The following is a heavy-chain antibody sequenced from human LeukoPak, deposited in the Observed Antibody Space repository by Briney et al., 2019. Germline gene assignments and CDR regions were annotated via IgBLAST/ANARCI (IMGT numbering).Heavy chain of an antibody. D-gene: IGHD4-11*01. J-gene: IGHJ6*03. CDR3: ARGGTTVTVWDYYYYYMDV. CDR2: INPNSGDT. V-gene: IGHV1-2*02. Sequence: ASVKVSCKASGYTFTGYYMHWVRQAPGQGLEWMGWINPNSGDTNYAQKLQGRVTMTRDTSISTAYMELSRLRSDDTAVYYCARGGTTVTVWDYYYYYMDVWGKGTTVTVSS. CDR1: GYTFTGYY.